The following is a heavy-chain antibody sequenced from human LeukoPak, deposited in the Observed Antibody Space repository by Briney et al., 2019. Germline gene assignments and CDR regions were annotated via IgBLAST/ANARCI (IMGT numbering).Heavy chain of an antibody. CDR1: AFTFSSYA. CDR2: ISGSGGST. J-gene: IGHJ4*02. V-gene: IGHV3-23*01. D-gene: IGHD1-26*01. CDR3: AKDVGWPPRYYFDN. Sequence: GGSLRLSCAASAFTFSSYAMNWVRQAPGKGLEWVSTISGSGGSTYYPDSVKGRFTISRDNSKNTLSLQMNSLRAEDTAVYFCAKDVGWPPRYYFDNWGQGTLVTVSS.